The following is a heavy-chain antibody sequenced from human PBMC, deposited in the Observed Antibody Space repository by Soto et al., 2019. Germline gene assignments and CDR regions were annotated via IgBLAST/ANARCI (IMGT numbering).Heavy chain of an antibody. V-gene: IGHV3-64*01. Sequence: EVQLAESGGGMVQPGGSLRLSCVASGFTFSSYDMHWVRQAPGKGLEYVSSISSNGGTTYYGNSVKGRFTISRDNSKNTLYIQMDSLRAEDMAVYYCVRRVSGNYDYWGQGTLVTVTP. D-gene: IGHD1-7*01. J-gene: IGHJ4*02. CDR1: GFTFSSYD. CDR2: ISSNGGTT. CDR3: VRRVSGNYDY.